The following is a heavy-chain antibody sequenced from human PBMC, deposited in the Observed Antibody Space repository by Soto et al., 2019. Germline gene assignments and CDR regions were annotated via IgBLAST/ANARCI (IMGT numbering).Heavy chain of an antibody. D-gene: IGHD1-1*01. CDR1: GYSFTMHY. CDR2: IYPGGVNI. Sequence: ASLNISNNAIGYSFTMHYMHWVRQAPGQGLELMGTIYPGGVNIGYAQKFKGRVTMTKDTSTSTVYMELNSLTSEDTAVYYCAIDQSWNDMVWWFEPWG. J-gene: IGHJ5*02. CDR3: AIDQSWNDMVWWFEP. V-gene: IGHV1-46*03.